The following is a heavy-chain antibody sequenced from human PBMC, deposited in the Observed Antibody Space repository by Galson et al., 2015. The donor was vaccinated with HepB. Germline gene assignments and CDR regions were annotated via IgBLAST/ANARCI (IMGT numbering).Heavy chain of an antibody. D-gene: IGHD1-26*01. Sequence: SLRLSCAASGFTFSSYGMHWVRQAPGKGLEWVAVISYDGSNKYYADSVKGRFTISRDNSKNTLYLQMNSLRAEDTAVYYCAKDVVGATGLDYWGQGTLVTVSS. CDR3: AKDVVGATGLDY. J-gene: IGHJ4*02. CDR1: GFTFSSYG. CDR2: ISYDGSNK. V-gene: IGHV3-30*18.